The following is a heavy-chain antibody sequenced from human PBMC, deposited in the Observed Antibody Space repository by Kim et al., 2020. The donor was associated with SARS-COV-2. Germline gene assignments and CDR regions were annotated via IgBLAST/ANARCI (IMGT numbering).Heavy chain of an antibody. CDR3: ARGNFVHSVVAATPSGMDV. V-gene: IGHV4-34*01. D-gene: IGHD2-15*01. J-gene: IGHJ6*01. CDR2: INHSGST. CDR1: GGSFSGYY. Sequence: SETLSLTCAVYGGSFSGYYWSWIRQPPGKGLEWIGEINHSGSTNYNPSLKSRVTISVDTSKKQISLKLSSVTAADTAGDYWARGNFVHSVVAATPSGMDV.